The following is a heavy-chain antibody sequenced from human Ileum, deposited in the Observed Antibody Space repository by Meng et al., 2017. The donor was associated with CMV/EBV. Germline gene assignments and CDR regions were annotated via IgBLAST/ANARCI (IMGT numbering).Heavy chain of an antibody. D-gene: IGHD1-14*01. J-gene: IGHJ5*02. CDR1: GDSVPSNSAA. CDR3: ARSSTRKFDP. V-gene: IGHV6-1*01. CDR2: TYYRSKCYR. Sequence: SQTLALPCDISGDSVPSNSAAWNRIRQSPSRGLEWLGRTYYRSKCYREYAVSVKSRITINPDTSNNQFSLQLNSLTPEDTAIYYCARSSTRKFDPWGQGTLVTVSS.